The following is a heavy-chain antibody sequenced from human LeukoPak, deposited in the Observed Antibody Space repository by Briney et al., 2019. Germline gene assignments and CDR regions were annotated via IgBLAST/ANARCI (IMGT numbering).Heavy chain of an antibody. CDR1: GYFFGGYS. V-gene: IGHV3-21*01. D-gene: IGHD2-15*01. CDR3: ARDEGYCDNFNCHAYMSI. CDR2: MDASSTYI. Sequence: GRSLRLSCAASGYFFGGYSMEWVRQAPGKGLAWVSSMDASSTYIYYADSVRGRFTISRDNTKNSLYLQMDSLRAEDTAVYYCARDEGYCDNFNCHAYMSIWGKGTTVTVSS. J-gene: IGHJ6*03.